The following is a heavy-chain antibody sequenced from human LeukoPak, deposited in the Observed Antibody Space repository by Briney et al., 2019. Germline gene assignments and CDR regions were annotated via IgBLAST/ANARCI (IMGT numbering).Heavy chain of an antibody. D-gene: IGHD4-17*01. CDR2: IYYSGST. V-gene: IGHV4-34*09. Sequence: PSETLSLTCAVYGGSFSGYYWSWIRQPPGKGLEWIGYIYYSGSTYYNPSLKSRVTISVDTSKNQFSLKLSSVTAADTAVYYCARNSYGDYVRFDPWGQGTLVTVSS. CDR3: ARNSYGDYVRFDP. J-gene: IGHJ5*02. CDR1: GGSFSGYY.